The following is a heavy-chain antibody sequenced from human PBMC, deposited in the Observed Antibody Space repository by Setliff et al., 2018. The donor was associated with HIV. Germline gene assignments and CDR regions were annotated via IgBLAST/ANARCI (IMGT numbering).Heavy chain of an antibody. CDR1: GFTVSSNY. CDR3: ARSPQGGYFDY. CDR2: IYSGGTT. V-gene: IGHV3-53*01. J-gene: IGHJ4*03. Sequence: GESLTISCAASGFTVSSNYMNWVRQAPGKGLEWVSIIYSGGTTYYADSAKGRFTISRDNSKNTLYLQMNSLRVEDTAVYHCARSPQGGYFDYWGQGTLVTVSS.